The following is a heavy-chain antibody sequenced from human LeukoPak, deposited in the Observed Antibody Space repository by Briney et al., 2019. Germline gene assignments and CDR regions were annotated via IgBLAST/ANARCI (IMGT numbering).Heavy chain of an antibody. CDR3: AKGPMAAFDY. Sequence: PGGSLRLSCSASVFTFSSHWMHWVRQAPGKVLVWGSVISGSGGSTYYEDSGKGRFTISRDNSKNTLYLQMNSLRAEDTAVYYCAKGPMAAFDYWGQGTLVTVSS. J-gene: IGHJ4*02. V-gene: IGHV3-23*01. CDR2: ISGSGGST. D-gene: IGHD3-10*01. CDR1: VFTFSSHW.